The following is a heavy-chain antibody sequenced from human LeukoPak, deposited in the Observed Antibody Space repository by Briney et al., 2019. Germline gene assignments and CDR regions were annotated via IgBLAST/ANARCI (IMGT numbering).Heavy chain of an antibody. CDR1: GYILLYYY. CDR3: ARAALCGSGCNYFFDY. V-gene: IGHV1-2*02. Sequence: ASVNDSCLACGYILLYYYIHWVRQAPGQELEWMGWINLNSSGRRYAQNFQGRVTMTKDTSISTAYMELSGLRSDDTAVYHCARAALCGSGCNYFFDYWGQGTLVTVSS. J-gene: IGHJ4*02. CDR2: INLNSSGR. D-gene: IGHD2-15*01.